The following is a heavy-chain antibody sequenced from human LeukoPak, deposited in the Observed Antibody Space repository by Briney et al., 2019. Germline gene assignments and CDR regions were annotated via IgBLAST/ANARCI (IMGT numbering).Heavy chain of an antibody. CDR1: GFTFSSYG. Sequence: GGTLRLSCAASGFTFSSYGMSWVRQAPGKGPEWVSGISGSGGKTDYADSVKGRFTISRDNSKNTLYLQMNSLRAEDTAVYYCAKKYWSPGDDAFDIWGQGTMVTVSS. CDR3: AKKYWSPGDDAFDI. D-gene: IGHD2-8*02. J-gene: IGHJ3*02. CDR2: ISGSGGKT. V-gene: IGHV3-23*01.